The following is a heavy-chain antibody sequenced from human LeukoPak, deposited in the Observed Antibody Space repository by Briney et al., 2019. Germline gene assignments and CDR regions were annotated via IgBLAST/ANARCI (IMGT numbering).Heavy chain of an antibody. Sequence: GGSLRLSCAASGFTFSSSAMSRVRQVPGKGLEWVSGISASGGSTYYADSVKGRFTISRDNSKNTLYLQMNSLRAEDTAVYYCARAFGYSSSWNYFDYWGQGTLVTVSS. CDR2: ISASGGST. J-gene: IGHJ4*02. D-gene: IGHD6-13*01. CDR1: GFTFSSSA. CDR3: ARAFGYSSSWNYFDY. V-gene: IGHV3-23*01.